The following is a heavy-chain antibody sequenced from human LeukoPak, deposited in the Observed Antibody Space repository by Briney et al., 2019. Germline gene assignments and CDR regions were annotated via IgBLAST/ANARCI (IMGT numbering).Heavy chain of an antibody. J-gene: IGHJ3*02. Sequence: ASVKVSCKASGYTFTSYGISWVRQAPGQGLEWMVWISAYNGNTNYAQKLQGRVTMTTDTSTSTAYMELRSLRSDDTAVYYCARGPPLTIFGVVIVGDAFDIWGQGTMVTVSS. CDR2: ISAYNGNT. V-gene: IGHV1-18*01. CDR3: ARGPPLTIFGVVIVGDAFDI. D-gene: IGHD3-3*01. CDR1: GYTFTSYG.